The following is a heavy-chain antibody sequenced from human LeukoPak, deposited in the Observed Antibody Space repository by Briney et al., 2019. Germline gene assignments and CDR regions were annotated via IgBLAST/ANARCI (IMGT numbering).Heavy chain of an antibody. CDR3: TREVWGSTFPDY. CDR2: THHSGAT. Sequence: SETLSLTCSVSGYSISSGYFWGWIRQPPGKGPEWIATTHHSGATYYNPSLKSRVTLSVDTSKNQVSLKMTSVTAADTAAYYCTREVWGSTFPDYWGQGTLVTVSS. D-gene: IGHD7-27*01. J-gene: IGHJ4*02. CDR1: GYSISSGYF. V-gene: IGHV4-38-2*02.